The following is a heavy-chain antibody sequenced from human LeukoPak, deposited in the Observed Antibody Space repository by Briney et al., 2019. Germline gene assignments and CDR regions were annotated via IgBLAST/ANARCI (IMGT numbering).Heavy chain of an antibody. Sequence: SETLSLTCTVSGGSISNNNYYWGWIRQPPGKGLEWIGSIYYSGSTYYNPSLKSRVTISVDTSKNQFSLKLSSVTAADTAVYYCARESYIYGSGSHDAFDIWGQGTMATVSS. D-gene: IGHD3-10*01. CDR1: GGSISNNNYY. V-gene: IGHV4-39*07. CDR2: IYYSGST. CDR3: ARESYIYGSGSHDAFDI. J-gene: IGHJ3*02.